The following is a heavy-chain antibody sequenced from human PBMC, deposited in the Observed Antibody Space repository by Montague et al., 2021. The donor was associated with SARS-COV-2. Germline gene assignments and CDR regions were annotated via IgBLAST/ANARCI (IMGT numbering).Heavy chain of an antibody. CDR2: IYYSGST. D-gene: IGHD3-3*01. J-gene: IGHJ3*02. V-gene: IGHV4-39*01. CDR1: GSSISSSSYY. Sequence: SETLSLTCTVSGSSISSSSYYWGWIRQPPGKGLEWIGSIYYSGSTYYNPSLKSRVTISVDTSKIQFSLKLSSVTAADTAVYYCARHSGRDTIFGVVIIPDAFDIWGQGTMVTVSS. CDR3: ARHSGRDTIFGVVIIPDAFDI.